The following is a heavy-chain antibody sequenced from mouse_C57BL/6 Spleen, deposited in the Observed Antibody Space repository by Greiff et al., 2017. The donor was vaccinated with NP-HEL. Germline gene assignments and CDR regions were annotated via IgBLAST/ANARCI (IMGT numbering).Heavy chain of an antibody. CDR1: GYSITSGYY. CDR2: ISYDGSN. J-gene: IGHJ2*01. Sequence: EVKLVESGPGLVKPSQSLSLTCSVTGYSITSGYYWNWIRQFPGNKLEWMGYISYDGSNNYNPSLKNRISITRDTSKNQFFLKLNSVTTEDTATYYCARDGDGSSYGYWGQGTTLTVSS. V-gene: IGHV3-6*01. D-gene: IGHD1-1*01. CDR3: ARDGDGSSYGY.